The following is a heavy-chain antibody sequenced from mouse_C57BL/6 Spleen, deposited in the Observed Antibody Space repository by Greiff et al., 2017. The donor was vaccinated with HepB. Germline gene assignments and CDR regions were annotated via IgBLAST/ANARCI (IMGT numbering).Heavy chain of an antibody. CDR2: INYDGSST. V-gene: IGHV5-16*01. CDR1: GFTFSDYY. D-gene: IGHD2-1*01. J-gene: IGHJ2*01. CDR3: ARVYYAFDY. Sequence: EVKLVESEGGLVQPGSSMKLSCTASGFTFSDYYMAWVRQVPEKGLEWVANINYDGSSTYYLDSLKSRFIISRDNAKNILYLQMSSLKSEDTATYYCARVYYAFDYWGKGTTLTVSS.